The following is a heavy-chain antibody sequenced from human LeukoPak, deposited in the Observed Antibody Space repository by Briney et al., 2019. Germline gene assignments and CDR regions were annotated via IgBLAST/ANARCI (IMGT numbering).Heavy chain of an antibody. CDR1: GGTFSSYA. Sequence: SVKVSCKASGGTFSSYAISWVRQAPGQGLEWMGRIIPILGIANYAQKFQGRVTITADKSTSTAYMELSSLRSEDTAVYYCARGPAGRVFDAFDIWGQGTMVTVSS. D-gene: IGHD5-24*01. CDR2: IIPILGIA. J-gene: IGHJ3*02. CDR3: ARGPAGRVFDAFDI. V-gene: IGHV1-69*04.